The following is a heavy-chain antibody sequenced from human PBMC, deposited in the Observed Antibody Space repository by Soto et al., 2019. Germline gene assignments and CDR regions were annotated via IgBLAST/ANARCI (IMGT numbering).Heavy chain of an antibody. V-gene: IGHV1-3*01. Sequence: GASVKVSCKASGYTFSTHAMHWVRQAPGQSLEWMGWINGGTGQTKHSHRFQDRVTITRDTSASTAYMELSSLGSEDTAVYYCARGKGMEENYYYYGLDIWGHGTTVTFSS. CDR2: INGGTGQT. CDR3: ARGKGMEENYYYYGLDI. CDR1: GYTFSTHA. J-gene: IGHJ6*02. D-gene: IGHD1-1*01.